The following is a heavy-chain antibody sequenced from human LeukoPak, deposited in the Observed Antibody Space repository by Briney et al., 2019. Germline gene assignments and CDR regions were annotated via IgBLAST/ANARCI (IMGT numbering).Heavy chain of an antibody. D-gene: IGHD3-3*01. Sequence: ASVKVSCRSSGYSFTDYYIHWVRQAPGQGLEWMGWINTKTGRTSSARKFQGRVTMTRDPSITTVYMDMAWLTSDDTAIYFCARADFIDAGPYLIGPWGQGTLVTVSS. CDR3: ARADFIDAGPYLIGP. CDR1: GYSFTDYY. CDR2: INTKTGRT. V-gene: IGHV1-2*02. J-gene: IGHJ5*02.